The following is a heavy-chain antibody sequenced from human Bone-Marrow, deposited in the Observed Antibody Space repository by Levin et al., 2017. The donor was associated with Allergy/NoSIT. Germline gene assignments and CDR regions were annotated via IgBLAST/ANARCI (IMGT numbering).Heavy chain of an antibody. Sequence: GESLKISCAASGFTFSSYSMNWVRQAPGKGLEWVSYISSSSSTIYYADSVKGRFTISRDNAKNSLYLQMNSLRAEDTAVYYCARDLGYYGSGYWGQGTLVTVSS. CDR3: ARDLGYYGSGY. V-gene: IGHV3-48*01. J-gene: IGHJ4*02. D-gene: IGHD3-10*01. CDR2: ISSSSSTI. CDR1: GFTFSSYS.